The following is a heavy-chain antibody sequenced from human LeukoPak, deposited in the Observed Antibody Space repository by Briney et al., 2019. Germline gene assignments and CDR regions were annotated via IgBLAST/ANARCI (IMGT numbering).Heavy chain of an antibody. J-gene: IGHJ5*02. V-gene: IGHV5-10-1*01. Sequence: GGSPRLSCKGSGYSFTSYWISWVRQMPRKGLEWMGRIDPSDSYTNYSPSFQGHVTISADKSISTAYLQWSSLKASDTAMYYCARLSGNYYDSSGDWFDPWGQGTLVTVSS. D-gene: IGHD3-22*01. CDR2: IDPSDSYT. CDR1: GYSFTSYW. CDR3: ARLSGNYYDSSGDWFDP.